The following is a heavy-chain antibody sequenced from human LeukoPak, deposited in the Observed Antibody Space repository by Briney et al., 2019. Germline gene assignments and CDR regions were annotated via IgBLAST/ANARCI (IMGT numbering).Heavy chain of an antibody. J-gene: IGHJ4*02. CDR1: GFTFSNYW. CDR2: IKQDESEK. V-gene: IGHV3-7*01. CDR3: AKDIVPAAAITPRIFDY. D-gene: IGHD2-2*01. Sequence: LSGGSLRLSCSASGFTFSNYWMSWVRQAPGKGLEWVANIKQDESEKYYVDSVKGRFTISRDNAKSSLYLRMNSLRAEDTAVYYCAKDIVPAAAITPRIFDYWGQGTLVTVSS.